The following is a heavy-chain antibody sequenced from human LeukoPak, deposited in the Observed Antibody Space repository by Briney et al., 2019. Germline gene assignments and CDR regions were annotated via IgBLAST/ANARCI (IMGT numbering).Heavy chain of an antibody. Sequence: SGGVSCKASGYTFTGYDVHGLRQAPGQGLEWRGRINPNSDGTNYAQKFQGSVTMTRDTSTSTAYMELSRLRSDDTAVYYCARDWGAAAGVVDYWGQGTLVTVSS. CDR3: ARDWGAAAGVVDY. CDR1: GYTFTGYD. V-gene: IGHV1-2*06. CDR2: INPNSDGT. D-gene: IGHD6-13*01. J-gene: IGHJ4*02.